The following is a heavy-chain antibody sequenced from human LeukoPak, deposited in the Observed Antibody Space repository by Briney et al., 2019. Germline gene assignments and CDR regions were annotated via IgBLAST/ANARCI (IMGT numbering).Heavy chain of an antibody. J-gene: IGHJ4*02. Sequence: SVNVSCKASGGTFSSYAISWVRQAPGQGLEWMGGIIPIFGTANYAQKFQGRVTITADESTSTAYMELSSLRSEDTAVYYCARGPVRLVFVGVFGSTSSTRFDYWGQGTLVTVSS. CDR3: ARGPVRLVFVGVFGSTSSTRFDY. CDR1: GGTFSSYA. V-gene: IGHV1-69*13. CDR2: IIPIFGTA. D-gene: IGHD2-2*01.